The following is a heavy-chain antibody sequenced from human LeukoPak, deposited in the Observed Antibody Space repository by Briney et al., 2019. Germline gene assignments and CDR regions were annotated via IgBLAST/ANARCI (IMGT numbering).Heavy chain of an antibody. CDR2: ISAYNGNT. J-gene: IGHJ4*02. D-gene: IGHD3-22*01. CDR1: GYTFTSYG. V-gene: IGHV1-18*01. Sequence: GASVKVSCKASGYTFTSYGISWVRQAPGQGLEWMGWISAYNGNTNYAQKLQGRVTMTTDTSTSTAYMELRGLRSDDTAVYYCARDSDYYDSSGYPLFDYWGQGTLVTASS. CDR3: ARDSDYYDSSGYPLFDY.